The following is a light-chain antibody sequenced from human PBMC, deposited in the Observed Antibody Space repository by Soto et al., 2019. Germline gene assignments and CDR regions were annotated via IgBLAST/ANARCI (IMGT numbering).Light chain of an antibody. CDR3: QQYASSPVT. Sequence: EIVLTQSPGTLSLSPGEGASLSCRASQSVPKNFLAWYQQKPGQALRLLISGASSRATGIPDRFSGSGSGTDFTLTISRLEAEDFAVYFCQQYASSPVTFGGGTKVEIK. J-gene: IGKJ4*01. CDR2: GAS. V-gene: IGKV3-20*01. CDR1: QSVPKNF.